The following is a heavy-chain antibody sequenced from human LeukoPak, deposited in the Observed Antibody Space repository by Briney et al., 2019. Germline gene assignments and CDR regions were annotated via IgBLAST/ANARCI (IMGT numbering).Heavy chain of an antibody. CDR1: GFTFSSYS. CDR3: AKDPGFTIFGPDTGYFDY. CDR2: ISSSSSTI. J-gene: IGHJ4*02. D-gene: IGHD3-3*01. Sequence: PGGSLRLSCAASGFTFSSYSMNWVRQAPGKGLEWVSYISSSSSTIYYADSVKGRFTISRDNSKNTLYLQMNSLRAEDTAVYYCAKDPGFTIFGPDTGYFDYWGQGTLVTVSS. V-gene: IGHV3-48*01.